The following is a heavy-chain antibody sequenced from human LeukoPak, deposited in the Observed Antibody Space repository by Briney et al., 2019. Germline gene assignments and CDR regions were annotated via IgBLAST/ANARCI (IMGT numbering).Heavy chain of an antibody. Sequence: AGSLRLSWAASGFTFSNYDMTWVRQAPGKGLGWVSSISATTIYRFSAGSVRGRFTIARDNVAKSLYLQMNDLRREDTAVYYCARIGLGRDAYNSFDYWGQGTLVIVSS. CDR3: ARIGLGRDAYNSFDY. J-gene: IGHJ4*02. D-gene: IGHD5-24*01. CDR2: ISATTIYR. CDR1: GFTFSNYD. V-gene: IGHV3-21*01.